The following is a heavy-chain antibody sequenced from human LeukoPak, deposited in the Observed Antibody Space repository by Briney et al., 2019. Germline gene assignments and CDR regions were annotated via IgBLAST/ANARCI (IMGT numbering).Heavy chain of an antibody. Sequence: SETLSLTCTVSGGSISSSSYYWGWIRQPPGKGLEWTGSIYYSGSTYYNPSLKSRVTISVDTSKNQFSLKLSSVTAADTAVYYCARHRDYQLGAFDYWGQGTLVTVSS. V-gene: IGHV4-39*01. CDR3: ARHRDYQLGAFDY. CDR1: GGSISSSSYY. J-gene: IGHJ4*02. D-gene: IGHD2-2*01. CDR2: IYYSGST.